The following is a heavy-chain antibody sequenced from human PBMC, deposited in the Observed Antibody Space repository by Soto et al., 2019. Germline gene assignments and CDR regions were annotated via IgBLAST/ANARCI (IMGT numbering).Heavy chain of an antibody. J-gene: IGHJ4*02. Sequence: PGGSLRLSCSASGFTFSSYAMHWVRQAPGKGLEYVSAISSNGGSTYYADSVKGRFTISRDNSKNTLYLQMSSLRAEDTAVYYCVKRYSGSYYLFDYWGQGTLVTVSS. V-gene: IGHV3-64D*08. CDR2: ISSNGGST. CDR1: GFTFSSYA. D-gene: IGHD1-26*01. CDR3: VKRYSGSYYLFDY.